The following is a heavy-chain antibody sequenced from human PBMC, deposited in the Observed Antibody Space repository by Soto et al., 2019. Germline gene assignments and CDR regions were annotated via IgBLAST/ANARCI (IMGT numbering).Heavy chain of an antibody. CDR1: TDSMRTYS. J-gene: IGHJ4*02. Sequence: QVQLQESGPGLVRPAETLSLICSVSTDSMRTYSWTWIRQSPGKGLEWIGYVSHTGRTEYNPPLESRVTISLDMSKKQFSLQLTSVTAADTAVYFCARDDTTGLLEFWGQGTLVTVSS. V-gene: IGHV4-59*01. CDR2: VSHTGRT. CDR3: ARDDTTGLLEF.